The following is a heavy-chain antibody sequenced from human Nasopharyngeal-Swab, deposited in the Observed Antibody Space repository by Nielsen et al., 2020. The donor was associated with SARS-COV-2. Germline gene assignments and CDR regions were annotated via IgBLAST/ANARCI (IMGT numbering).Heavy chain of an antibody. Sequence: WIRQPPGKGLEWVTIISHDGRFESYADSVKGRFTISRDTSKNTLSLQMSSLGTEDTAVYYCARWNEEGARGYKGMDVWGQGITVTVSS. V-gene: IGHV3-30*03. CDR2: ISHDGRFE. D-gene: IGHD1-1*01. J-gene: IGHJ6*02. CDR3: ARWNEEGARGYKGMDV.